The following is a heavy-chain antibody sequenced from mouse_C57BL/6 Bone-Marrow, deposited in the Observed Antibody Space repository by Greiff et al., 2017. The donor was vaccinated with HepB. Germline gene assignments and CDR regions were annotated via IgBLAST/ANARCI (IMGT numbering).Heavy chain of an antibody. D-gene: IGHD1-1*01. J-gene: IGHJ2*01. Sequence: VQLQQSGPELVKPGASVKISCKASGYAFSSSWMNWVKQRPGKGLEWIGRIYPGDGDTNYNGKFKGKATLTADKSSSTAYMQLSSLTSEDSAVYFCAPHYYGSSFYYFDYWCQGTTLTVSS. CDR2: IYPGDGDT. V-gene: IGHV1-82*01. CDR3: APHYYGSSFYYFDY. CDR1: GYAFSSSW.